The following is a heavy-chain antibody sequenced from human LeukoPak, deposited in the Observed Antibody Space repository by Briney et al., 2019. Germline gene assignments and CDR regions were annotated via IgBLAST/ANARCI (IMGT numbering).Heavy chain of an antibody. V-gene: IGHV1-46*01. CDR3: ARNVGSGFDY. D-gene: IGHD1-1*01. J-gene: IGHJ4*02. Sequence: ASVKVSCKASGYTFTSYDINWVRQATGQGLEWMGFINPSGGSTSYAQNFQGRVTMTRDTSTSAVQMELSSLISDDTAMYYCARNVGSGFDYWGQGTLVTVSS. CDR2: INPSGGST. CDR1: GYTFTSYD.